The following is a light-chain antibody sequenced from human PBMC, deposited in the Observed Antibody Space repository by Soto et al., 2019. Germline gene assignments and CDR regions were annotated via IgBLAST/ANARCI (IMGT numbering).Light chain of an antibody. CDR3: QQRSEWPRT. V-gene: IGKV3-11*01. Sequence: EIVLTQSPATLSLSPGERATLSCRASQSISSSLAWYQQKPGQAPRLLIYDASTRATGFPARFSGSGPGTDFTLTIGSLEPEDFGVYYCQQRSEWPRTFGQGTKVEI. CDR2: DAS. J-gene: IGKJ1*01. CDR1: QSISSS.